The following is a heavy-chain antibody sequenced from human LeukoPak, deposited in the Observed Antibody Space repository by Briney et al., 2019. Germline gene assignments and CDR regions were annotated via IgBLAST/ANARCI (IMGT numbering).Heavy chain of an antibody. CDR2: MNPNSGNT. CDR1: GYTFTSYD. Sequence: ASVKVSCKASGYTFTSYDINWVRQATGQGLEWMGWMNPNSGNTGYAQKFQGRVTMTKNTSISTAYMELSSLRSEDTAVYYCARGYYDSSGYYQTFDPWGQGTLVTVSS. J-gene: IGHJ5*02. CDR3: ARGYYDSSGYYQTFDP. V-gene: IGHV1-8*01. D-gene: IGHD3-22*01.